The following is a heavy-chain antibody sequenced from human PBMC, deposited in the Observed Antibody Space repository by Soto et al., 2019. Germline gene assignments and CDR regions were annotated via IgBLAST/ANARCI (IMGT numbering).Heavy chain of an antibody. V-gene: IGHV3-9*01. CDR1: GFTFDDYA. J-gene: IGHJ4*02. CDR2: ISWNSGSI. D-gene: IGHD6-19*01. CDR3: AKDRGLVLSFYFDY. Sequence: EVQLVESGGGLVQPGRSLRLSCAASGFTFDDYAMHWVRQAPGKGLEWVSGISWNSGSIGYADSVKGRFTISRDNAKNAQYLQMNILRAENTALYYCAKDRGLVLSFYFDYWGQGTLVTVSS.